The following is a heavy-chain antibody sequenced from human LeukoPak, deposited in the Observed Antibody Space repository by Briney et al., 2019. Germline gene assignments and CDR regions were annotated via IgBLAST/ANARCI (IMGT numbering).Heavy chain of an antibody. CDR1: GGSISTYY. J-gene: IGHJ6*02. V-gene: IGHV4-59*01. Sequence: TPSETLSLTCTVSGGSISTYYWTWIRQPPGKGLEWVGYVYSSGSTKYNPSLRSRVTISLDTSKNQFSLRLISVTAADTAVYYCASGEVGVVYRAGGRYYYYYHAMDVWGQGTTVTVSS. CDR2: VYSSGST. D-gene: IGHD2-15*01. CDR3: ASGEVGVVYRAGGRYYYYYHAMDV.